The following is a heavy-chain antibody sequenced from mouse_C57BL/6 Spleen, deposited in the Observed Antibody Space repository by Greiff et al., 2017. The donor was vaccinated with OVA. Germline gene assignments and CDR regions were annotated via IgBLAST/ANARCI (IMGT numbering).Heavy chain of an antibody. CDR3: ARGAYSNHFDY. D-gene: IGHD2-5*01. J-gene: IGHJ2*01. V-gene: IGHV1-80*01. Sequence: VMLVESGAELVKPGASVKISCKASGYAFSSYWMNWVKQRPGKGLEWIGQIYPGDGDTNYNGKFKGKATLTADKSSSTAYMQLSSLTSEDSAVYFCARGAYSNHFDYWGQGTTLTVSS. CDR2: IYPGDGDT. CDR1: GYAFSSYW.